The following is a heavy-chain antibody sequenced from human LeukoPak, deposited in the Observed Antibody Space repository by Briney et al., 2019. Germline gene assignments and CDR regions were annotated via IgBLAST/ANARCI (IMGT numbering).Heavy chain of an antibody. CDR1: GGSVSSGGYS. J-gene: IGHJ4*02. Sequence: SQTLSLTCAVSGGSVSSGGYSWSWLRQPPGNGLEWIGYIYHSGRASYNPSLKSRVTTSLDRSRNHVSLNLTSVTAADTAVYYCARSGSTDFDYWGQGTLVTVSS. D-gene: IGHD5-12*01. CDR3: ARSGSTDFDY. CDR2: IYHSGRA. V-gene: IGHV4-30-2*01.